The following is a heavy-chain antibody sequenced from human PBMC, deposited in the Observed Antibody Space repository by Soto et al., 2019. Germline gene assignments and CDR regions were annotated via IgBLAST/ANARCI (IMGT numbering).Heavy chain of an antibody. CDR1: GFTFSSYA. D-gene: IGHD3-3*01. CDR3: AKGGFWSGYSSPPASRRRTYFDY. Sequence: GGSLRLSCAASGFTFSSYAISWVRQAPGKGLEWVSAISGSGGSTYYADSVKGRFTISRDNSKNTLYLQMNSLRAEDTAVYYCAKGGFWSGYSSPPASRRRTYFDYWGQGTLVTVSS. V-gene: IGHV3-23*01. J-gene: IGHJ4*02. CDR2: ISGSGGST.